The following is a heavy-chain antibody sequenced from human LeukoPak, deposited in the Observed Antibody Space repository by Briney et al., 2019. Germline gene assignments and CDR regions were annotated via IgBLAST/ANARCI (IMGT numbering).Heavy chain of an antibody. J-gene: IGHJ5*02. CDR3: ARVLLSSGSST. Sequence: PSETLSLTCSASGASISGYYYNWIRQPPGKGLEWIGYVYYSGITNFNPSLKSRVTMSVDTSKNQLSLKVSTVTAADTAVYYCARVLLSSGSSTWGQGILVTVSS. CDR1: GASISGYY. V-gene: IGHV4-59*01. CDR2: VYYSGIT. D-gene: IGHD3-22*01.